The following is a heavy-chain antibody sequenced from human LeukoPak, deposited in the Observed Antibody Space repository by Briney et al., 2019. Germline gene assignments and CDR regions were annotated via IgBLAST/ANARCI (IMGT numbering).Heavy chain of an antibody. CDR2: ISSSGSTI. D-gene: IGHD2-2*01. V-gene: IGHV3-11*01. CDR1: GFTFSDYY. Sequence: GGSLRLSCAASGFTFSDYYMSWIRQAPGKGLEWVSYISSSGSTIYYADSVKGRFTISRDNAKNSLYLQMNSLRAEDTAVYYCARVEVVPAATNWFDPWGQGTLVTVSS. CDR3: ARVEVVPAATNWFDP. J-gene: IGHJ5*02.